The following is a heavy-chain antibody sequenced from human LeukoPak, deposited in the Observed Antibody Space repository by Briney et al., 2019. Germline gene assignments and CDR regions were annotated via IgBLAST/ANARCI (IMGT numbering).Heavy chain of an antibody. J-gene: IGHJ4*02. D-gene: IGHD3-3*01. Sequence: PSETLSLTCTVSGGSISSYYWSWIRQPPGKGLEWIGYIYYSGSTNYNPSLKSRVTISVDTSKNQFSLRLNSVTAADTAVYYCARSNTFYDFWSGFVDWGQGTLVSVSS. CDR3: ARSNTFYDFWSGFVD. V-gene: IGHV4-59*01. CDR2: IYYSGST. CDR1: GGSISSYY.